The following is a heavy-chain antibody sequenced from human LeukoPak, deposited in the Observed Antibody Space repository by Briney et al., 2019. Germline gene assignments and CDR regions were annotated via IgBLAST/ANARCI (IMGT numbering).Heavy chain of an antibody. Sequence: PGGSLTLSFAGSGFTFGDFPLTWVRQAPGKGLEWVGYIRAKAYGGTTEYAASVKGRFTISRDDSKRIAYLQMNSPQTEDTGIYYCTRGSGRFEYWGQGALVTVSS. CDR1: GFTFGDFP. J-gene: IGHJ4*02. V-gene: IGHV3-49*04. CDR2: IRAKAYGGTT. D-gene: IGHD2-15*01. CDR3: TRGSGRFEY.